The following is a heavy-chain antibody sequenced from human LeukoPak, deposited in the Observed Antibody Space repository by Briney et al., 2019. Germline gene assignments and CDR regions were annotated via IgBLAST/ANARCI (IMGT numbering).Heavy chain of an antibody. CDR3: ARGKTSDDIVEDAFDI. V-gene: IGHV3-66*01. D-gene: IGHD2-15*01. J-gene: IGHJ3*02. Sequence: GGSLRLSCAASGFSVNTNYMTWVRQAPGKGLEWVSVPYSGGGAYYADSVKDRFTISRDYSQNTLLLQMNSLRAEDTALYYCARGKTSDDIVEDAFDIWGQGTMVAVSS. CDR2: PYSGGGA. CDR1: GFSVNTNY.